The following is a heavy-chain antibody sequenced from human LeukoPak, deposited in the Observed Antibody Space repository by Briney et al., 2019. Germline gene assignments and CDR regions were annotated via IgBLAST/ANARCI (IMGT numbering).Heavy chain of an antibody. Sequence: GASVKVSCKTSGYTFTNYGINWVRQATGQGLEWMGWMNPNSGNTGYAQKFQGRVTITRNTSISTAYMELSSLRSEDTAVYYCASTRSSSWYELRGGDAFDIWGQGTMVTVSS. V-gene: IGHV1-8*03. D-gene: IGHD6-13*01. CDR1: GYTFTNYG. CDR2: MNPNSGNT. J-gene: IGHJ3*02. CDR3: ASTRSSSWYELRGGDAFDI.